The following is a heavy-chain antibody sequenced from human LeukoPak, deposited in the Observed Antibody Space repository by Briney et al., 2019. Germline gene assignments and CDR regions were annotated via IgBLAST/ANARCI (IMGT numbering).Heavy chain of an antibody. CDR1: GFTIRIYG. CDR2: IKQDGSEK. J-gene: IGHJ4*02. V-gene: IGHV3-7*01. CDR3: AREEDYDSSGYYQDY. D-gene: IGHD3-22*01. Sequence: GTSLRLSCAVSGFTIRIYGMHWVRQAPGKGLEWVANIKQDGSEKYYVDSVKGRFTISRDNAKNSLYLQMNSLRAEDTAVYYCAREEDYDSSGYYQDYWGQGTLVTVSS.